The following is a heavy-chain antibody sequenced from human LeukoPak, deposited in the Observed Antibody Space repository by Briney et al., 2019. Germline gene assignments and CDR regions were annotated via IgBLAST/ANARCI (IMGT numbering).Heavy chain of an antibody. J-gene: IGHJ5*02. Sequence: SETLSLTCTVSGGSISTYYWSWIRQPPGKGLEWIGEINHSGSTNYNPSLKSRVTISVDTSKNQFSLKLSSVTAADTAVYYCARHLGILWFGEPPDWFDPWGQGTLVTVSS. CDR3: ARHLGILWFGEPPDWFDP. CDR2: INHSGST. D-gene: IGHD3-10*01. CDR1: GGSISTYY. V-gene: IGHV4-34*01.